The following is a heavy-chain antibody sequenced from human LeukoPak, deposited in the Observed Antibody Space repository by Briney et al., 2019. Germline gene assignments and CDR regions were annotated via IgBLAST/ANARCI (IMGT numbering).Heavy chain of an antibody. CDR3: VADVPPSNSGLYEAQIDS. D-gene: IGHD6-19*01. Sequence: GGSLRLSCAASGFTFNSAWMSWVRQVPGKGLEWVARFTSKFNGATAEYAAPVKGRFVISRDDSKDTLSLEMNSLRTEDTAVYHCVADVPPSNSGLYEAQIDSWGQGTLVTVSS. CDR2: FTSKFNGATA. J-gene: IGHJ4*02. V-gene: IGHV3-15*01. CDR1: GFTFNSAW.